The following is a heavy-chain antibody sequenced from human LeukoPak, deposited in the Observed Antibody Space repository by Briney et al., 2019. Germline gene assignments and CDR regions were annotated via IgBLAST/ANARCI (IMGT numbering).Heavy chain of an antibody. CDR2: IGAGGKTT. V-gene: IGHV3-23*01. CDR3: AKDTKYSTSWSPFDY. D-gene: IGHD2-2*01. J-gene: IGHJ4*02. CDR1: GFTFSSYA. Sequence: GGSRRLSCVASGFTFSSYAMSWVRQAPGKGLEWVSAIGAGGKTTYYADSVKGRFTIPRDNSKNTLFLQMNTLRAEDTALYYCAKDTKYSTSWSPFDYWGQGTLVTVSS.